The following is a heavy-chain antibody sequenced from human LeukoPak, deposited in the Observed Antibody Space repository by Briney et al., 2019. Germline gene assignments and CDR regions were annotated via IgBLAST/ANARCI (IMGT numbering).Heavy chain of an antibody. V-gene: IGHV4-61*01. CDR1: GGSVSSGTYY. CDR3: TRSTNLEAFDI. J-gene: IGHJ3*02. D-gene: IGHD2-8*01. CDR2: IYYSGST. Sequence: SETLSLTCIVSGGSVSSGTYYWSWIRQPPGRGLEWIGYIYYSGSTNYNPSLKSRVTISVDTSKNQCSLKLSSVTTADTAVYYCTRSTNLEAFDIWGQGTMVTVSS.